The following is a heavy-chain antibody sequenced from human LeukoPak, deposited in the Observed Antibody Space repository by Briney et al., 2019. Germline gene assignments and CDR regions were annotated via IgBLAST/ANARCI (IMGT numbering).Heavy chain of an antibody. J-gene: IGHJ2*01. CDR2: IYYSGNP. CDR1: GGSISSTNW. Sequence: SGTLSLTCAVSGGSISSTNWWSWVRQPPGKGLEWIGEIYYSGNPNYNPSLKSRVTISIDKSKNQFSLKLSSVTAADTAVYYCARDAGITRTKWYLDLWGRGTLVTVSS. CDR3: ARDAGITRTKWYLDL. D-gene: IGHD1-20*01. V-gene: IGHV4-4*02.